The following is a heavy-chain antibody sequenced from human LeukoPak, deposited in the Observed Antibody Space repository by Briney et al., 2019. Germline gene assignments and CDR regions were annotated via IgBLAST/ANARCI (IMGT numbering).Heavy chain of an antibody. J-gene: IGHJ4*02. CDR3: AKGVVVAPDVTPFDY. CDR1: GGSISSYY. CDR2: IYYSGST. V-gene: IGHV4-59*12. D-gene: IGHD2-2*01. Sequence: SETLSLTCTVSGGSISSYYWSWIRQTPGKGLEWIGYIYYSGSTNFNPSLKSRVTISVDTSKNQFSLKMSSVTAADTAVYYCAKGVVVAPDVTPFDYWGQGTLVTVSS.